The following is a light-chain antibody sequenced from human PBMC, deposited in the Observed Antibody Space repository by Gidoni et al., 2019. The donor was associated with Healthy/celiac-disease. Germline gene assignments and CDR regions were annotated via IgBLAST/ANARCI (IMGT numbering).Light chain of an antibody. CDR2: QAS. CDR1: QSVSSY. CDR3: QQRSNWPPLT. J-gene: IGKJ4*01. Sequence: ELVSTQSPATLSLSPGERATLSCRASQSVSSYLAWYQRKPGQTPRLLIYQASQTATRIPARFRGSGCGTDFTLTISSLGTEDFAVYYCQQRSNWPPLTFGGGTKVEIK. V-gene: IGKV3-11*01.